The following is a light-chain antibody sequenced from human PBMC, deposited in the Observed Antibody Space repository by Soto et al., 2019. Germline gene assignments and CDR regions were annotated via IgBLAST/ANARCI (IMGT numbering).Light chain of an antibody. J-gene: IGKJ1*01. Sequence: EIVMTQSPATLSVSPGERATLSCRASQSISGSLTWYQQKPGQAPRLLIYGASARAADIPPRFSGSGSGTEFTLTISSLQSEDFAVYYCQQYYNWPLWTFGHGTKVEIK. CDR1: QSISGS. CDR3: QQYYNWPLWT. V-gene: IGKV3-15*01. CDR2: GAS.